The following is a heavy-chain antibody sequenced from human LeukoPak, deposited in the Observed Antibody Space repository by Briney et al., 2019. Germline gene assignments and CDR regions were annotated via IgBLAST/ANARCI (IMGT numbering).Heavy chain of an antibody. CDR1: GGSISSYY. Sequence: SETLSLTCTVSGGSISSYYWSWIWQPPGKGLEWIGYIYYSGSTNYNPSLKSRVTISVDTSKNQFSLKLSSVTAADTAVYYCAREEGYYYGSGSFPDAFDIWGQGTMVTVSS. V-gene: IGHV4-59*01. D-gene: IGHD3-10*01. CDR2: IYYSGST. CDR3: AREEGYYYGSGSFPDAFDI. J-gene: IGHJ3*02.